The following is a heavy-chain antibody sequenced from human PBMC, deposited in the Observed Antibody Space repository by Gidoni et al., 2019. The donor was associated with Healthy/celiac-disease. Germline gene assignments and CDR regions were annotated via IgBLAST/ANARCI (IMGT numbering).Heavy chain of an antibody. CDR2: ISSNGGST. D-gene: IGHD4-17*01. CDR3: ARDLYYGDYDLVGYGMDV. Sequence: EVQLVESGGGLVQPGGSLRLSCAASGFTFSSYAMHWVRQAPGKGLEYVSAISSNGGSTYYANSVKGRFTISRDNSKNTLYLQMGSLRAEDMAVYYCARDLYYGDYDLVGYGMDVWGQGTTVTVSS. J-gene: IGHJ6*02. V-gene: IGHV3-64*01. CDR1: GFTFSSYA.